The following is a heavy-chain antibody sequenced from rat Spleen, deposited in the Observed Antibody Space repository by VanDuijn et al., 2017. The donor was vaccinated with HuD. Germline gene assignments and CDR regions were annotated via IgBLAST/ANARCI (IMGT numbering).Heavy chain of an antibody. CDR1: GFTFSSFA. CDR3: AKDGGYLYYVDY. V-gene: IGHV5-20*01. D-gene: IGHD1-3*01. Sequence: EVQLVESGGGLVQPGRSMKLSCAASGFTFSSFAMAWVRQAPTKGLEWVASISYDGGNTYYRDSVKGRFTISRDNAKSSLSRQMDSLRSEDTSTYYCAKDGGYLYYVDYWGQGVMVTVSS. J-gene: IGHJ2*01. CDR2: ISYDGGNT.